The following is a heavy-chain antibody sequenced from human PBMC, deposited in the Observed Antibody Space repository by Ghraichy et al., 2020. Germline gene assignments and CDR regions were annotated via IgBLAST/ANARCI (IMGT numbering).Heavy chain of an antibody. D-gene: IGHD3-10*01. CDR1: GVSIGSDY. CDR2: FYYSTSN. CDR3: TRDEDLPTTITVVRGPPRY. Sequence: SETLSLTCSVAGVSIGSDYWSCILQAPGKGLEWVGYFYYSTSNDYNPSHKSRVTMSADTSKNQFSLKLRSVTDEDTAVYYCTRDEDLPTTITVVRGPPRYGRQGTLVTVSS. J-gene: IGHJ4*02. V-gene: IGHV4-59*01.